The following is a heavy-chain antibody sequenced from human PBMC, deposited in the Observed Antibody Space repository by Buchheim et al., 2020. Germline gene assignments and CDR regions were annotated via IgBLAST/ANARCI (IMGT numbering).Heavy chain of an antibody. Sequence: QVQLQESGPGLVKPSQTLSLTCTVSGVSINTGTFYWSWIRQHPGKGLEWIGYVYYTGRAYSNPSLKSRVSMSVDTSQNQCSLNLASVTAADTAVYYCARDRGAHDFGPIDYWGQGAL. CDR2: VYYTGRA. CDR1: GVSINTGTFY. V-gene: IGHV4-31*03. J-gene: IGHJ4*02. CDR3: ARDRGAHDFGPIDY. D-gene: IGHD4-17*01.